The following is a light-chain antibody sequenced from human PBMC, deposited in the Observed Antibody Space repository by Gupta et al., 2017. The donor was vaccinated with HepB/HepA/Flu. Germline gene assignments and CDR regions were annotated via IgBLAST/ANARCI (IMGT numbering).Light chain of an antibody. CDR3: QQDGSLLT. J-gene: IGKJ4*01. CDR1: QSVSSSY. CDR2: GAS. Sequence: EIVLTQSPGTLSLSPGERATLSCRASQSVSSSYLAWYQQKPGQAPRLLIYGASSRATGIPDRFSGSGSGTDFTLTSSRREPEDFAVYYGQQDGSLLTFGGGTKVEIK. V-gene: IGKV3-20*01.